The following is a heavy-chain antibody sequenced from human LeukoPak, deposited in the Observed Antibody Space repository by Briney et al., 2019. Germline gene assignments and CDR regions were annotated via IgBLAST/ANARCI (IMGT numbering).Heavy chain of an antibody. D-gene: IGHD3-16*01. V-gene: IGHV3-30*02. CDR3: AKDHWATTASVCDY. CDR2: IRYDGSNK. Sequence: GGSLRLSCAASGFTFSSYGMHWVRQAPGKGLEWVAFIRYDGSNKYYADSVKGRFTISRDNSKNTLYLRMNSLRAEDTAVYYCAKDHWATTASVCDYWGQGTLVTVSS. CDR1: GFTFSSYG. J-gene: IGHJ4*02.